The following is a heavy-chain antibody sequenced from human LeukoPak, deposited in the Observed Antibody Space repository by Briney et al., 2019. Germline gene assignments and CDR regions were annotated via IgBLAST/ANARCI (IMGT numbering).Heavy chain of an antibody. J-gene: IGHJ4*02. CDR3: ARAGYSGYDSPVY. V-gene: IGHV1-2*06. D-gene: IGHD5-12*01. CDR2: INPNSGGT. CDR1: GYTFTGYY. Sequence: ASVKVSCKASGYTFTGYYMHWVRQAPGQGLEWMGRINPNSGGTNYAQKFQGRVTMTRDTSISTAHMERSSLRSYDTAVYYCARAGYSGYDSPVYWGQGTLVTVSS.